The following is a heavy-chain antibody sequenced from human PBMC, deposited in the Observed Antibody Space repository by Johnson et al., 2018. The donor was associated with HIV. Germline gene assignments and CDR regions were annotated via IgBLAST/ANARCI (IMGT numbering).Heavy chain of an antibody. V-gene: IGHV3-9*01. J-gene: IGHJ3*02. Sequence: VQLVESGGGLVQPGGSLRLSCAASGFTFSPYWMHWVRQAPGKGLEWVSGISWNSGSIGYAASVKGRFTISRDNAKNSLYLQMNSLRAEDTALYYCANLYSSSSDAFDIWGQGTMVTVSS. D-gene: IGHD6-6*01. CDR1: GFTFSPYW. CDR3: ANLYSSSSDAFDI. CDR2: ISWNSGSI.